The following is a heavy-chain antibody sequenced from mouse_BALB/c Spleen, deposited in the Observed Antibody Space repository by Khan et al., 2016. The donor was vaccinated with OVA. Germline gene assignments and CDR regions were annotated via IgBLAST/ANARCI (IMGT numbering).Heavy chain of an antibody. CDR3: ARDYGSSFWFAY. Sequence: VRLQQSGPELVKPGASVKMSCKASGYTFTNYIIHWVKQKPGQGLEWIGYINPYNDGAKYNEKFKGKATLTSAKSSSQAYMELSGLTSEDSAVFYFARDYGSSFWFAYWGQGTLVTVSA. CDR1: GYTFTNYI. V-gene: IGHV1S136*01. D-gene: IGHD1-1*01. CDR2: INPYNDGA. J-gene: IGHJ3*01.